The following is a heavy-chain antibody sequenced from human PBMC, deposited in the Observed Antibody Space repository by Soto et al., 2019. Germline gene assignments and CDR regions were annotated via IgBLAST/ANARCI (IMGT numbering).Heavy chain of an antibody. D-gene: IGHD2-21*02. V-gene: IGHV1-69*13. J-gene: IGHJ4*02. CDR2: IIPIFGTA. Sequence: SVKVSCKASGGTFSSYAISWVRQAPGQGLEWMGGIIPIFGTANYAQKFQGRVTITADESTSTAYMELSSLRSEDTAVYYCARGSVVVVTAISFGFDYWGQGTLVTVSS. CDR1: GGTFSSYA. CDR3: ARGSVVVVTAISFGFDY.